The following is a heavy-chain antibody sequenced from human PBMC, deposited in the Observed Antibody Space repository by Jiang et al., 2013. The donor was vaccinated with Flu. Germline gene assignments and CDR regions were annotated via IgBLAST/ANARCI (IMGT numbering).Heavy chain of an antibody. V-gene: IGHV3-64*01. Sequence: VKGRFTISRDNSKNTLYLQMGSLRAEDMAVYYCARDGYNLGHWYFDLWGRGTLVTVSS. J-gene: IGHJ2*01. CDR3: ARDGYNLGHWYFDL. D-gene: IGHD5-24*01.